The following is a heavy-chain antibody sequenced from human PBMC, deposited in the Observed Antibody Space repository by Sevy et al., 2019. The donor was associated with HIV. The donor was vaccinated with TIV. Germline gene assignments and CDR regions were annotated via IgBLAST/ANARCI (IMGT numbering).Heavy chain of an antibody. CDR2: ITISGGNT. J-gene: IGHJ5*02. V-gene: IGHV3-23*01. CDR1: GFTFSLYA. CDR3: AKDHDNNWFDP. Sequence: GGSLRLSCAASGFTFSLYAMTWVRQAPGKGLEWVSIITISGGNTYYADSVKGRFTISRDNSKNTLYLQMNSLRAEDTAIYFCAKDHDNNWFDPWGQGTLVTVSS. D-gene: IGHD3-22*01.